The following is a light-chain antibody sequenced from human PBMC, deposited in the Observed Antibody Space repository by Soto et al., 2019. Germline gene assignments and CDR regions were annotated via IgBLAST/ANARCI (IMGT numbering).Light chain of an antibody. CDR1: QSVTNNY. CDR3: QQYGSSPYT. CDR2: GAS. Sequence: ETVLTQSPGTLSLSPGERATLSCRASQSVTNNYLAWHQQKPGQAPRLLIYGASSRATGIPDRFGGSGAGIDFTLTISGLEPEDFAVYYCQQYGSSPYTFGQGTTLEIK. J-gene: IGKJ2*01. V-gene: IGKV3-20*01.